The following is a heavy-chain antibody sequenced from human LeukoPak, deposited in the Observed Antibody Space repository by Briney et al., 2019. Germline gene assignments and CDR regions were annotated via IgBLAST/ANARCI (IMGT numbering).Heavy chain of an antibody. CDR2: IYFSGTT. CDR3: ARGEYFYGSGNYYRFDY. J-gene: IGHJ4*02. Sequence: SETLSLTGTVPGDSINAYYWGWIRQPPGKGLEWIGYIYFSGTTKYNPSLESRVTISVDTSKNQFSLKLTSVTAADTAVYYCARGEYFYGSGNYYRFDYWGQGTLVTVSS. D-gene: IGHD3-10*01. CDR1: GDSINAYY. V-gene: IGHV4-59*08.